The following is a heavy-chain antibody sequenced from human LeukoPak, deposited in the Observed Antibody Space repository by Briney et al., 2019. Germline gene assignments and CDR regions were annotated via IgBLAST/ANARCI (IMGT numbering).Heavy chain of an antibody. J-gene: IGHJ4*02. CDR3: AGGSHWGTTSPFDY. CDR1: GFTVSSNY. CDR2: IYSGGST. Sequence: GSLRLSCAASGFTVSSNYMSWVRQAPGKGLEWVSVIYSGGSTYYADSVKGRFTISRDNSKSTLYLQMNSLRAEDTAVYYCAGGSHWGTTSPFDYWGQGTLVTVSS. V-gene: IGHV3-53*01. D-gene: IGHD1-7*01.